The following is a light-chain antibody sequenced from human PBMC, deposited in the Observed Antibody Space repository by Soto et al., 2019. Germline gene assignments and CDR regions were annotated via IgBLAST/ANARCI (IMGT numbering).Light chain of an antibody. V-gene: IGKV3-15*01. J-gene: IGKJ1*01. CDR1: QSVSSK. CDR3: QQYSNWPLT. Sequence: EIVMTQSQATPSASPAEVATLSCRASQSVSSKLAWYQQKPGQAPRLLIYGASTRATGVPARFSGSGSGTEFTLTISSLQSEDSAVYSCQQYSNWPLTFGQGTKWIS. CDR2: GAS.